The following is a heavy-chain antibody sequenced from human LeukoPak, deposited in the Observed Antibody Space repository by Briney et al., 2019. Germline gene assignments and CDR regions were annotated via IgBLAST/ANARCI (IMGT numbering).Heavy chain of an antibody. CDR2: SSSFNGDT. J-gene: IGHJ3*01. Sequence: ASVTVSCKASGYTVIDYGMRCRREAPGQGREWMGWSSSFNGDTNYAQRLQGRVTVTTDTSTSTAYMELRSLRSEDTAVYYCARDGSGLGYCSTPNCRGAFDVWGQGTMVTVSS. CDR3: ARDGSGLGYCSTPNCRGAFDV. CDR1: GYTVIDYG. D-gene: IGHD2-2*01. V-gene: IGHV1-18*01.